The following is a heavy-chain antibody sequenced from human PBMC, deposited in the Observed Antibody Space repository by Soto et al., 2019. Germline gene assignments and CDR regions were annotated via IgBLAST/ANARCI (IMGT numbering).Heavy chain of an antibody. Sequence: GSLRLSCAASGFTFIDYYMSWIRQAPGKGLEWVSYISSSGSTIYYADSVKGRFTISRDNAKNSLYLQMNSLRAEDTAVYYCARGYYDFWSGYYDNWFDPWGQGTLVTVSS. V-gene: IGHV3-11*01. CDR3: ARGYYDFWSGYYDNWFDP. D-gene: IGHD3-3*01. CDR2: ISSSGSTI. CDR1: GFTFIDYY. J-gene: IGHJ5*02.